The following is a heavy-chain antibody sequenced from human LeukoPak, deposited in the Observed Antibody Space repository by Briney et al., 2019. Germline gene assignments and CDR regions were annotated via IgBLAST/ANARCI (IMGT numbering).Heavy chain of an antibody. V-gene: IGHV3-33*01. D-gene: IGHD3-10*01. CDR3: AREMFGAGSYPDF. CDR1: GFVFNTYA. J-gene: IGHJ4*02. Sequence: GGSLRLSCAASGFVFNTYAMHWVRQAPSRGLEWVALIWHDGSHKFYSNSVRGQFTIPTDNSKNTVSLQRNNLRPEDTAVYYWAREMFGAGSYPDFWGQGTLVTVSS. CDR2: IWHDGSHK.